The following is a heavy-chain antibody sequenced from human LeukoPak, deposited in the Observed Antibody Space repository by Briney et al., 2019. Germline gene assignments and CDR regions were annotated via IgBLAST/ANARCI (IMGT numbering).Heavy chain of an antibody. J-gene: IGHJ4*02. CDR3: ARDGRVFMEAGGRGDLETSFDY. Sequence: PSETLSLTCTVSGGSISSYYWSWIRQPAGKGLEWIGRIYTSGSTNYNPSLKSRVTMSVDTSKNQFSLKLSSVTAADTAVYYCARDGRVFMEAGGRGDLETSFDYGGQETLATAPS. CDR1: GGSISSYY. CDR2: IYTSGST. D-gene: IGHD2-21*01. V-gene: IGHV4-4*07.